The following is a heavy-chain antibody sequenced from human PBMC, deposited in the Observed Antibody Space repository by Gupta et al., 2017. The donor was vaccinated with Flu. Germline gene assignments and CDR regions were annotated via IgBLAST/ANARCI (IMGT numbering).Heavy chain of an antibody. Sequence: EVPSLESGGGVVEPGGSLSLTCDGSRFSFCSYKMHWFRQTPGKGFVWVSSMTGGGGGIYYADSVKGRFTISRDNSKNTVYLQMNSLRGDDTALYFCAKETRCSTVDCRGIYWGRGTLVTVSS. J-gene: IGHJ4*02. V-gene: IGHV3-23*01. D-gene: IGHD2-2*01. CDR2: MTGGGGGI. CDR1: RFSFCSYK. CDR3: AKETRCSTVDCRGIY.